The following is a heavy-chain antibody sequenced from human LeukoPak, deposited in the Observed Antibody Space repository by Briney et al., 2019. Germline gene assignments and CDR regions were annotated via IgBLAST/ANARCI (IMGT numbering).Heavy chain of an antibody. CDR1: GGTFSSYA. CDR3: ATLSAATQGIIDYYXXMDV. Sequence: SVKVSCKASGGTFSSYAISWVRQAPGQGLEWMGGIIPIFGTADYAQKFQGRVTVTADKSTSTAYMELSSLRSEDTAVYYCATLSAATQGIIDYYXXMDVXGKGTTVTVX. J-gene: IGHJ6*03. V-gene: IGHV1-69*06. CDR2: IIPIFGTA. D-gene: IGHD2-15*01.